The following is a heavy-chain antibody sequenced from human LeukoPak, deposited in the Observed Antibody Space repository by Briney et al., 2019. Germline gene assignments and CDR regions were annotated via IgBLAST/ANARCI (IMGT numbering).Heavy chain of an antibody. V-gene: IGHV1-2*06. CDR1: GYTFTAYY. CDR2: INPKNGDT. Sequence: ASVKVSCKASGYTFTAYYIHWVRQAPGQGLEWMGRINPKNGDTNYAQKFQDRVTMTRDTSMSAAYMEISRLTYDDTAVYYCARDRGVDYCSGGSCSHYYYYMDVWGKGTTVTISS. D-gene: IGHD2-15*01. CDR3: ARDRGVDYCSGGSCSHYYYYMDV. J-gene: IGHJ6*03.